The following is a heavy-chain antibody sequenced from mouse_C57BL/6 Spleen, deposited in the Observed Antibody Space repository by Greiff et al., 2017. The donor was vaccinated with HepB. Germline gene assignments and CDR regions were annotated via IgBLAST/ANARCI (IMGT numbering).Heavy chain of an antibody. D-gene: IGHD1-1*01. V-gene: IGHV14-3*01. CDR3: ARDFYYYGSSHYFDY. J-gene: IGHJ2*01. Sequence: EVKLVESVAELVRPGASVKLSCTASGFNIKNTYMHWVKQRPEQGLEWIGRIDPANGNTKYAPKFQGKATITADTSSNTAYLQLSSLTSEDTAIYYCARDFYYYGSSHYFDYWGQGTTLTVSS. CDR2: IDPANGNT. CDR1: GFNIKNTY.